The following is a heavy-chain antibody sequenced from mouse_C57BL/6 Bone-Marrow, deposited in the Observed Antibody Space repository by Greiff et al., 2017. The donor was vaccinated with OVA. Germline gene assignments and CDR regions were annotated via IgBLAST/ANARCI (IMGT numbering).Heavy chain of an antibody. Sequence: DVQLQESGAELVKPGASVKLSCTASGFNIKDYYMHWVKQRTEQGLEWIGRIDPEDGETKYAPKFQGKATITADTSSNTAYLQLSSLTSEDTAVYYCARERLITTVVAFDFDYWGQGTTLTVSS. D-gene: IGHD1-1*01. J-gene: IGHJ2*01. CDR2: IDPEDGET. CDR3: ARERLITTVVAFDFDY. CDR1: GFNIKDYY. V-gene: IGHV14-2*01.